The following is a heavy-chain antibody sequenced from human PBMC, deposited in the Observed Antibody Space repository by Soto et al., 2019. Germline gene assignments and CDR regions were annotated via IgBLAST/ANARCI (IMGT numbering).Heavy chain of an antibody. CDR2: INAGNGNT. J-gene: IGHJ3*02. CDR3: ARKVGGGGGDAFNI. D-gene: IGHD6-19*01. CDR1: GYTFTSYA. V-gene: IGHV1-3*01. Sequence: ASVKVSCKASGYTFTSYAMHWVRQAPGQRLEWMGWINAGNGNTKYSQKFQGRVTITRDTSASTAYMELSSLRSEDTAVYYCARKVGGGGGDAFNIWAQGKMFT.